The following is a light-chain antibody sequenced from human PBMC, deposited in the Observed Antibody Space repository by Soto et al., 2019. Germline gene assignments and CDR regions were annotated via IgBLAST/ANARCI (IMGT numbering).Light chain of an antibody. CDR1: SRDVGGYNY. Sequence: QSALTQPASVSGSLGQSITISCTGTSRDVGGYNYISWYQVRPGKAPKLIIYEVNNRPSGVSDRFSGSKSGNTASLTISRLQADDETDYYCNSFTSIKTHVFGTGTKVTVL. V-gene: IGLV2-14*01. CDR2: EVN. J-gene: IGLJ1*01. CDR3: NSFTSIKTHV.